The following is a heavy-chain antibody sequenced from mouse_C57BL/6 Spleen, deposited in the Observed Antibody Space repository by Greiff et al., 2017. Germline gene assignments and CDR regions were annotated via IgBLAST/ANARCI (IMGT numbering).Heavy chain of an antibody. Sequence: EVQLVESGTVLARPGASVKMSCKTSGYTFTSYWMHWVKQRPGQGLEWIGAIYPGNSDTSYNQKFKGKAKLTAVTSASTAYMELSSLTNEDSAVYYCTSRDDYDGYYFDYWGQGTTLTVSS. D-gene: IGHD2-4*01. CDR2: IYPGNSDT. CDR1: GYTFTSYW. J-gene: IGHJ2*01. CDR3: TSRDDYDGYYFDY. V-gene: IGHV1-5*01.